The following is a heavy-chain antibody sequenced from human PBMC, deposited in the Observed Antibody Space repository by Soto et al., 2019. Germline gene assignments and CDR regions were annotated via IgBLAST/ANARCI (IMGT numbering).Heavy chain of an antibody. V-gene: IGHV4-59*01. Sequence: SETLSLTCTVSGGSISSYYWSWIRQPPGKGLEWIGYIYYSGSTNYNPSLKSRVTISVDTSKNQFSLRLSSVTAADTAVYYCARAPGSRDAFDIWGQGTMVTVSS. J-gene: IGHJ3*02. CDR1: GGSISSYY. CDR3: ARAPGSRDAFDI. D-gene: IGHD1-26*01. CDR2: IYYSGST.